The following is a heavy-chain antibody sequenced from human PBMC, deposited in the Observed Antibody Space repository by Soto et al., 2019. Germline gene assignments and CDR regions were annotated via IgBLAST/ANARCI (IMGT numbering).Heavy chain of an antibody. CDR3: AKDLGSEWLAQVFDY. J-gene: IGHJ4*02. D-gene: IGHD6-19*01. Sequence: EVQLLESGGGLVQPGGSLRLSCADSGFTFSSYAMSWVRQAPGKGLEWVSAISGSGGSTYYADSVKGRFTISRDNSKNTLYLQMNSLRAEDTAVYYCAKDLGSEWLAQVFDYWGQGTLVTVSS. CDR1: GFTFSSYA. CDR2: ISGSGGST. V-gene: IGHV3-23*01.